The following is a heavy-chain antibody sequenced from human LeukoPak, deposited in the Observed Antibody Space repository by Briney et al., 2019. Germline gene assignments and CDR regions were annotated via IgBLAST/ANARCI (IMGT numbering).Heavy chain of an antibody. V-gene: IGHV3-30-3*01. J-gene: IGHJ3*02. CDR2: ISYDGSNK. CDR3: ARSTLGSSWSAFDI. Sequence: GGSLRLSCAASGFTFSSYAMHWVRQAPGKGLEWVAVISYDGSNKYYADSVKGRFTISRDNSKNTLYLQMNGLRAEDTAVYYCARSTLGSSWSAFDIWGQGTMVTVSS. CDR1: GFTFSSYA. D-gene: IGHD6-13*01.